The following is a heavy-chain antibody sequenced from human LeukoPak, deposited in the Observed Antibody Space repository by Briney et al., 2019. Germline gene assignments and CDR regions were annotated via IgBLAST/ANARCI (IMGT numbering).Heavy chain of an antibody. CDR2: IYYSGST. CDR1: GGSISSGDYY. J-gene: IGHJ5*02. CDR3: ARVGRYCSSTSCSNWFDP. Sequence: KPSETLSLTCTVSGGSISSGDYYWSWIRQPPGKGLEWIGYIYYSGSTYYNPSLKSRVTISVDTSKNQFSLKLSSVTAADTAVYYCARVGRYCSSTSCSNWFDPWGQGTLVTVSS. D-gene: IGHD2-2*01. V-gene: IGHV4-30-4*01.